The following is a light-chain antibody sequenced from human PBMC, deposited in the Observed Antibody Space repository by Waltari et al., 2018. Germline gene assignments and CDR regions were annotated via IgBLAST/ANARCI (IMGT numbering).Light chain of an antibody. CDR3: QQYDKWPFS. V-gene: IGKV3-15*01. CDR2: GAS. J-gene: IGKJ3*01. Sequence: TQPPDTLSVSPGERATLSCRASQSVYGDLAWFRQRPGQAPRLLIYGASTRATGIPARFSGAGSGTEFTLTITSLQSEDYAVYYCQQYDKWPFSFGPGTKVEIK. CDR1: QSVYGD.